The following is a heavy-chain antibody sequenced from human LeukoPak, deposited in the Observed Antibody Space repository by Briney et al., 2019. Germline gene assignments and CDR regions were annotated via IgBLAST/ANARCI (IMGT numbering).Heavy chain of an antibody. Sequence: GGSLRLSCAASGFTFTNYEMHWARQAPGEGLEWVSCVNVGGRTTFYADSVKGRFTISRDNAKNTLDLQMNSLRVEDTAVYYCAPLEYADGGQATLLTVPS. CDR2: VNVGGRTT. CDR3: APLEYAD. CDR1: GFTFTNYE. J-gene: IGHJ4*02. D-gene: IGHD2-2*01. V-gene: IGHV3-74*01.